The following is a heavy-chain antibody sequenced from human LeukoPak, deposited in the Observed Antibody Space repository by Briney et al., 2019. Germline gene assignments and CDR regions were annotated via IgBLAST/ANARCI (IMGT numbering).Heavy chain of an antibody. CDR3: ARSRYSSSSGLHFDY. V-gene: IGHV4-4*07. Sequence: SETLSLTCTVSGGPISSDYWSWIRQPAGKGLEWIGHIYTSGSTNYNPSLKSRVTISVDKSKNQFSLKLSFVTAADTAVYYCARSRYSSSSGLHFDYRGQGTLVTVSS. CDR1: GGPISSDY. D-gene: IGHD6-6*01. J-gene: IGHJ4*02. CDR2: IYTSGST.